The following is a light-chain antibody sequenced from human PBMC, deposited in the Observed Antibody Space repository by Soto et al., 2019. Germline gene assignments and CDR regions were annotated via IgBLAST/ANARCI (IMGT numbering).Light chain of an antibody. CDR2: KVS. J-gene: IGKJ5*01. Sequence: DVVMSQSPLSLPATLGQPAGISCGSXXXXVHSDGIAYFSWFQQRPGRSPRRLIYKVSNRDSGVPARFSGSGSGTDFALKISRVEAEDVGVYYCMQGTHWPITFGQGTRLEIK. CDR1: XXXVHSDGIAY. CDR3: MQGTHWPIT. V-gene: IGKV2-30*02.